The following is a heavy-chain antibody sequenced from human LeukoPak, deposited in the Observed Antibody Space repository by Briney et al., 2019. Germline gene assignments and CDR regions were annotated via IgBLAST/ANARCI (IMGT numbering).Heavy chain of an antibody. CDR1: GFTFSSYW. CDR3: ARERGRFYYFDY. V-gene: IGHV3-7*01. D-gene: IGHD3-16*01. J-gene: IGHJ4*02. Sequence: PGGSLRHSCAASGFTFSSYWMSWVRQAPGKGLEWVANIKQDGSAKYYVDSVKGRFTISRDNAKNSLYLQMNSLRAEDTAVYYCARERGRFYYFDYWGQGTLVTVSS. CDR2: IKQDGSAK.